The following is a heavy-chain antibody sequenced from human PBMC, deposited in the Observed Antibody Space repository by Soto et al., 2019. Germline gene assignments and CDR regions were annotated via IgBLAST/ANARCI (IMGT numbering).Heavy chain of an antibody. CDR3: ARDVDSSGYYSYYYYYGMDV. Sequence: QVQLVESGGGVVQPGRSLRLSCAASGFTFSSYAMHWVRQAPGKGLEWVAVISYDGSNKYYADSVKGRFTISRDNSKNTLYLQMNSLRAEDTAVYYCARDVDSSGYYSYYYYYGMDVWGQGTTVTVSS. CDR1: GFTFSSYA. D-gene: IGHD3-22*01. V-gene: IGHV3-30-3*01. J-gene: IGHJ6*02. CDR2: ISYDGSNK.